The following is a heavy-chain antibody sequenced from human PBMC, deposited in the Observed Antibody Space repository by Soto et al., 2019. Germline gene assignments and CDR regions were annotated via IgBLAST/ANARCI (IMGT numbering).Heavy chain of an antibody. Sequence: QVQLVQSGAEVKKPGASVKVSCKASGYTFTTYGITWVRQAPGQGLEWMGWISAYSGNTNYAQKLQGRLTVTTDTSTNTACMDLRSLRSDYTAVYYCARVVKAGDYGDYGMYYFDYWGHGTLVTVSS. CDR1: GYTFTTYG. CDR2: ISAYSGNT. D-gene: IGHD4-17*01. J-gene: IGHJ4*01. V-gene: IGHV1-18*04. CDR3: ARVVKAGDYGDYGMYYFDY.